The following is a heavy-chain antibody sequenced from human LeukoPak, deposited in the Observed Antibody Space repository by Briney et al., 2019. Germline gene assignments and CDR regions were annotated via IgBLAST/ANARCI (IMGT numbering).Heavy chain of an antibody. CDR1: GYTFTSYG. CDR3: ARGASIAAAGILGY. J-gene: IGHJ4*02. V-gene: IGHV1-2*02. CDR2: INPNSGGT. Sequence: ASVKVSCKASGYTFTSYGISWVRQAPGQGLEWMGWINPNSGGTNYAQKFQGRVTMTRDTSISTAYMELSRLRSDDTAVYYCARGASIAAAGILGYWGQGTLVTVSS. D-gene: IGHD6-13*01.